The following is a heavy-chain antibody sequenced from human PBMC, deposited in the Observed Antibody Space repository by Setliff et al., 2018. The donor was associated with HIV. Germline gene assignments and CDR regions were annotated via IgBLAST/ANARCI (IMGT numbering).Heavy chain of an antibody. CDR1: GFTFRNSW. J-gene: IGHJ4*02. CDR3: AKEAVSGTYFGSGFDY. V-gene: IGHV3-74*01. CDR2: INTNRI. D-gene: IGHD1-26*01. Sequence: PGGSLRLSCAASGFTFRNSWMQGGSEAQGKGLVWVSRINTNRIRYADSVKGRFTISRDSAKNFLYLQMNSLTTEDTALYYCAKEAVSGTYFGSGFDYWGQGTLVTVSS.